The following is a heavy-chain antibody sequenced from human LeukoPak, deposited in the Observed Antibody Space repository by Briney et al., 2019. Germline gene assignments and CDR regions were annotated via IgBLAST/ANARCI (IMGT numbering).Heavy chain of an antibody. D-gene: IGHD6-13*01. V-gene: IGHV3-7*03. Sequence: GGSLRLSCAASGFTFSSYWMSWVRQAPGKGLEWVANIKQDGSEKYYVDSVKGRFTISRDNSKNTLYLQMNSLRAEDTAVYYCAKYVPSSWYFDYWGQGTLVTVSS. J-gene: IGHJ4*02. CDR3: AKYVPSSWYFDY. CDR1: GFTFSSYW. CDR2: IKQDGSEK.